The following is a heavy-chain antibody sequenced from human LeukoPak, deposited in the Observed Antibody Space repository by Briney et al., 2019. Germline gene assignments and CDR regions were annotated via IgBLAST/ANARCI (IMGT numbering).Heavy chain of an antibody. V-gene: IGHV3-7*01. CDR2: INQDGSEK. J-gene: IGHJ2*01. Sequence: PGGSLRLSCVACGFIYRPYWMHWLRQAAGKGLRGVDNINQDGSEKYHVDSVKGRFTISRDNAKNSIYLQMNSLTAEDTAVYYCVREYWYFDLWGRGTLVTVSS. CDR1: GFIYRPYW. CDR3: VREYWYFDL.